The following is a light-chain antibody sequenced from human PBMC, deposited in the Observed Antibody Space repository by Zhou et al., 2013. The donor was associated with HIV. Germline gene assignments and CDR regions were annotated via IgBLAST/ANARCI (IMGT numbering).Light chain of an antibody. Sequence: DIQMTQSPSTLSASVGDRVTITCRASQSISSWLAWYQQRPGRAPKLLVSGASTLESGVPSRFSGSGSGTEFSLTITALQPDDFATYFCQQYKTVPLTFGGGTRV. V-gene: IGKV1-5*01. CDR2: GAS. CDR3: QQYKTVPLT. CDR1: QSISSW. J-gene: IGKJ4*01.